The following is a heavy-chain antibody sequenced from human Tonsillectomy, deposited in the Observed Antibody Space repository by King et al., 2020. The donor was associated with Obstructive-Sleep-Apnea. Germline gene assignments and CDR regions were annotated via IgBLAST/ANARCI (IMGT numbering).Heavy chain of an antibody. V-gene: IGHV3-9*01. D-gene: IGHD3-10*01. J-gene: IGHJ6*02. CDR1: GFTFDDYA. Sequence: VQLVESGGALVQPDRSLRLSCAASGFTFDDYAMHWVRQAPGKGLEWVSGISWNSGSIAYADSVKGRFTISRVNAKNSLYLQMNSLRPEDTAVYYCAKGYGSGSRTAYGMDVWGQGTTVTVSS. CDR2: ISWNSGSI. CDR3: AKGYGSGSRTAYGMDV.